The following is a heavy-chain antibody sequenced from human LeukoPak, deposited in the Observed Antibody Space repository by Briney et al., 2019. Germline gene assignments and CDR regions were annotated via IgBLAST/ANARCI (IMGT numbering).Heavy chain of an antibody. CDR3: ARGGGLPFDY. V-gene: IGHV1-3*03. Sequence: GASVKVSCKAFGYTFTSNYMHWVRQAPGQRLEWMGWINAGNGNTKYSQEFQGRVTITRDTSASTAYMELSSLRSEDMAVYYCARGGGLPFDYWGQGTLVTVSS. CDR1: GYTFTSNY. CDR2: INAGNGNT. D-gene: IGHD3-16*01. J-gene: IGHJ4*02.